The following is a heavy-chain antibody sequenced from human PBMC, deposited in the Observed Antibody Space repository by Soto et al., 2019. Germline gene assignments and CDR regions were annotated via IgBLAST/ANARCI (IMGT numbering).Heavy chain of an antibody. J-gene: IGHJ6*02. CDR1: GFTFSNAW. V-gene: IGHV3-15*01. Sequence: GGSLRLSCAASGFTFSNAWMSWVRQAPGKGLEWVGRIKSKTDGGTTDYAAPVKGRFTISRDDSKNTLYLQMNSLKTEDTAVYYCTTGARFLEWLFPPYYGMDVWGQGTTVTVSS. D-gene: IGHD3-3*01. CDR2: IKSKTDGGTT. CDR3: TTGARFLEWLFPPYYGMDV.